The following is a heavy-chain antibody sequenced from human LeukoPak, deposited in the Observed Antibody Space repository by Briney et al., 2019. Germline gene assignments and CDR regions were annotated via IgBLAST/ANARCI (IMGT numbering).Heavy chain of an antibody. CDR1: GGSISSYY. CDR3: ARDLSSGYAGGYYYYMDV. Sequence: SETLSLTCTVSGGSISSYYWSWIRQPPGKGLEWIGYIYYSGSTNYNPSLKSRVTISVDTSKNQFSLKLSSVTAADTAVYYCARDLSSGYAGGYYYYMDVWGKGTTVTVSS. V-gene: IGHV4-59*01. D-gene: IGHD3-22*01. J-gene: IGHJ6*03. CDR2: IYYSGST.